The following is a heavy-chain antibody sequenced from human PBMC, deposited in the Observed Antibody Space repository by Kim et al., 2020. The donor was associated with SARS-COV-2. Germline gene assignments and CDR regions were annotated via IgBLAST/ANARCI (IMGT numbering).Heavy chain of an antibody. V-gene: IGHV1-69*13. D-gene: IGHD1-1*01. J-gene: IGHJ4*02. Sequence: SVKVSCKASGGTFSSYAISWVRQAPGQGLEWMGGIIPIFGTANYAQKFQGRVTITADESTSTAYMELSSLSSEDTAVYYCAREGWGTTGTTFPNFDYWGQGTLVTVSS. CDR1: GGTFSSYA. CDR3: AREGWGTTGTTFPNFDY. CDR2: IIPIFGTA.